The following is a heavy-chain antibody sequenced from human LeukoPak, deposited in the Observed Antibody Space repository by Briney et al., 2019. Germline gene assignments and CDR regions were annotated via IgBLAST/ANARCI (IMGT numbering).Heavy chain of an antibody. Sequence: SETLSLTCTVSGGSISSSSYYWGWIRQPPGKGLEWIGSIYYSGSTYYNPSLKSRVTISVDTSKNQFSLKLRSVTAADTAVYYCARRRSRAAAPWYWGQGTLVTVSS. J-gene: IGHJ4*02. D-gene: IGHD6-13*01. CDR1: GGSISSSSYY. V-gene: IGHV4-39*01. CDR2: IYYSGST. CDR3: ARRRSRAAAPWY.